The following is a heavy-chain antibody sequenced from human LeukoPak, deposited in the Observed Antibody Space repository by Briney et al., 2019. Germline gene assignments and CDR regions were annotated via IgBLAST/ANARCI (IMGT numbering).Heavy chain of an antibody. J-gene: IGHJ4*02. CDR2: INPNSGGT. V-gene: IGHV1-2*02. Sequence: GGSLRLSCAASGFTFSGSVMHWVRQAPGQGLEWMGWINPNSGGTNYAQKFQGRVTMTRDTSISTAYMELSRLRSDDTAVYYCARVIGTYSYYDYVWGSYRIFDYWGQGTLVTVSS. D-gene: IGHD3-16*02. CDR3: ARVIGTYSYYDYVWGSYRIFDY. CDR1: GFTFSGSV.